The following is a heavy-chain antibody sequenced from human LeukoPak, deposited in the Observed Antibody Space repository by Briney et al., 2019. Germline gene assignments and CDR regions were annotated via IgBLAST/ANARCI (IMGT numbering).Heavy chain of an antibody. CDR1: GYSISSGYY. D-gene: IGHD3-3*01. Sequence: SETLSLTCAVSGYSISSGYYWGWIRQPPGKGLEWIGSIYHSGSTNYNPSLKRRVTISVDTSKNQFSLKLSSVTAADTAVYYCASVRSGHYTFWDYWGQGTLVTVSS. CDR3: ASVRSGHYTFWDY. J-gene: IGHJ4*02. CDR2: IYHSGST. V-gene: IGHV4-38-2*01.